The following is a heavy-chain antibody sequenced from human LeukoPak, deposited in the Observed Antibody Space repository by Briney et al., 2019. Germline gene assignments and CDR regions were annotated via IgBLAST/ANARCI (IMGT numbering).Heavy chain of an antibody. CDR1: GFTFSSYA. D-gene: IGHD2-2*02. CDR3: AEDLVDTEDY. V-gene: IGHV3-23*01. CDR2: ISGSGGST. J-gene: IGHJ4*02. Sequence: GGSLRLSCAASGFTFSSYAMSWVPQAPGKGREGVLAISGSGGSTYCADSVKGRFTNSRDNSKNKLYLQMNSLRAVDTAVYYCAEDLVDTEDYWGQGTLVTVSS.